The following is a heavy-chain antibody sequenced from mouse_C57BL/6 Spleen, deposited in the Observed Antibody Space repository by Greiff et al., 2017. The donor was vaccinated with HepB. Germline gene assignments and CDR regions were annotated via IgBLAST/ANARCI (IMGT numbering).Heavy chain of an antibody. Sequence: VQLQQPGAELVKPGASVKLSCKASGYTFTSYWMHWVKQRPGQGLEWIGMIHPNSGSTNYNEKFKSKATLAVDKSSSTAYLQLSSLTSEDSAVYYCAKAVVRGFAYWGQGTLVTVSA. V-gene: IGHV1-64*01. CDR2: IHPNSGST. CDR3: AKAVVRGFAY. J-gene: IGHJ3*01. D-gene: IGHD1-1*01. CDR1: GYTFTSYW.